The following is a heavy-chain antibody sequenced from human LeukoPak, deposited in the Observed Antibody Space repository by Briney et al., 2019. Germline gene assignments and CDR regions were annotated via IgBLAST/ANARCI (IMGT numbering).Heavy chain of an antibody. CDR2: ISRSSSTK. CDR1: GFTFSSYS. J-gene: IGHJ4*02. Sequence: GGSLRLSCAASGFTFSSYSMNWVRQAPGKGLEWVSYISRSSSTKYYADSVKGRFTISRDNAKNSLYLQMNSLRDEDTAVYYCARGPNSSNSYYFDYWGQGTLVTVTS. D-gene: IGHD6-13*01. CDR3: ARGPNSSNSYYFDY. V-gene: IGHV3-48*02.